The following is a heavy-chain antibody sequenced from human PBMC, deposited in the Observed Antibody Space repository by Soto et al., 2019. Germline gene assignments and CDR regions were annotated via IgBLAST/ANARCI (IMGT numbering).Heavy chain of an antibody. V-gene: IGHV1-18*01. J-gene: IGHJ6*02. CDR1: GYTFTSYG. CDR2: VSAYNGKA. Sequence: ASVKVSCKTSGYTFTSYGISWVRLAPGQGLEWMGWVSAYNGKANYAQKLQGRVTMTTDTSTSTAYMELSSLRSEDTAVYYCARAPDTGYCKVWGQGTTVTVSS. CDR3: ARAPDTGYCKV. D-gene: IGHD2-15*01.